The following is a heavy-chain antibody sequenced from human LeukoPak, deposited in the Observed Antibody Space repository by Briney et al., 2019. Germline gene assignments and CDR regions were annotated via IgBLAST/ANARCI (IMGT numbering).Heavy chain of an antibody. V-gene: IGHV3-30*03. D-gene: IGHD3-16*01. CDR3: ASGGQFNY. J-gene: IGHJ4*02. CDR2: ISYDGSNK. CDR1: GFTFSSYG. Sequence: PGGSLRLPCAASGFTFSSYGMHWVRQAPGKGLEWVAVISYDGSNKYYADSVKGRFTISRDNSKNTLYLQMNSLRAEDTAVYYCASGGQFNYWGQGTLVTVSS.